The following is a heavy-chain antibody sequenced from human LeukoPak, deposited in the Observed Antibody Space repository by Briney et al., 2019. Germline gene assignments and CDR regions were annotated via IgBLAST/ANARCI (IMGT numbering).Heavy chain of an antibody. CDR2: IKHDGSET. CDR1: GFTFNTYW. CDR3: AKGSSGYYSDFDY. J-gene: IGHJ4*02. D-gene: IGHD3-22*01. Sequence: GGSLRLSCEGSGFTFNTYWMTWARQAPGKGLEWVANIKHDGSETYYVDSVKGRFTISRDNAKNSLYLQMNSLRAEDTALYYCAKGSSGYYSDFDYWGQGTLVTVSS. V-gene: IGHV3-7*03.